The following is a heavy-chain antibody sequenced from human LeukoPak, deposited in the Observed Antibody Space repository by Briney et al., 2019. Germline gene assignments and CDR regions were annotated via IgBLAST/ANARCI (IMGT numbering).Heavy chain of an antibody. CDR1: GFTFSSYG. CDR2: ISYDGSNK. D-gene: IGHD2-15*01. V-gene: IGHV3-30*18. CDR3: AKDGGGGSCYGCAFDI. Sequence: PGGSLRLSCAASGFTFSSYGMHWVRQAPGKGLEWVAVISYDGSNKYYADSVKGRFTISRDNSKNTLYLQMNSLRAEDTAVHYCAKDGGGGSCYGCAFDIWGQGTMVTVSS. J-gene: IGHJ3*02.